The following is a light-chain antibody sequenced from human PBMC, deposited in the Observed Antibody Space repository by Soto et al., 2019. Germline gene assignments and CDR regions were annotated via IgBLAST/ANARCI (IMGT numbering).Light chain of an antibody. CDR1: SSNIGSNT. CDR3: AAWDDSLNGQVV. J-gene: IGLJ2*01. CDR2: SNN. V-gene: IGLV1-44*01. Sequence: QSVLTQPPSASGTPGQRVTISCSGSSSNIGSNTVNWYQQLPGTPPKLLIYSNNQRPSGVPDRFSGSKSGTSASLTISGLQSEDEADYYCAAWDDSLNGQVVFGAGTKVTVL.